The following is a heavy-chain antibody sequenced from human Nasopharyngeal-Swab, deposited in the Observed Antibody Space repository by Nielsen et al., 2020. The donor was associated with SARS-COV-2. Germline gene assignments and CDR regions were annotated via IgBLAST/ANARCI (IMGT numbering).Heavy chain of an antibody. V-gene: IGHV3-30*03. Sequence: GESLKISCAVSGFTFSSYGMHWVRQAPGKGLELVAVISYDGSNKYYADSVKGRFTISRDKSKNTLYLEMNSLRAEDTAVYYCAGPLPLDNWGQGTLVTVSS. CDR3: AGPLPLDN. J-gene: IGHJ4*02. CDR1: GFTFSSYG. CDR2: ISYDGSNK.